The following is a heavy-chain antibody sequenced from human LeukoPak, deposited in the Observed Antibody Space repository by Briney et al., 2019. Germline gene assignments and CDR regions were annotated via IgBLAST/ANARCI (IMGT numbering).Heavy chain of an antibody. Sequence: PSQTLSLTCAVSGGSISSGGYYWSWIRQPPGKGLEWIGEINHSGSTNYNPSLKSRVTMSVDTSKNQFSLKLSSVTAADTAVYYCARDLDLVGAHLYYYYMDVWGKGTTVTVSS. D-gene: IGHD1-26*01. CDR2: INHSGST. CDR3: ARDLDLVGAHLYYYYMDV. CDR1: GGSISSGGYY. V-gene: IGHV4-30-2*01. J-gene: IGHJ6*03.